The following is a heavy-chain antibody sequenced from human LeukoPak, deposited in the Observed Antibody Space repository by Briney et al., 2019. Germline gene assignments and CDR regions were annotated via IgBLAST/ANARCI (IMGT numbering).Heavy chain of an antibody. V-gene: IGHV4-61*02. CDR3: ARVYYGSGNQWYFDY. CDR2: IYTSGST. Sequence: SETLSLTCTVSGGSISSSSYYWSWIRQPAGKGLEWIGRIYTSGSTNYNPSLKSRVTMSVDTSKNQFSLKLSSVTAADTAVYYCARVYYGSGNQWYFDYWGQGTLVTVSS. D-gene: IGHD3-10*01. CDR1: GGSISSSSYY. J-gene: IGHJ4*02.